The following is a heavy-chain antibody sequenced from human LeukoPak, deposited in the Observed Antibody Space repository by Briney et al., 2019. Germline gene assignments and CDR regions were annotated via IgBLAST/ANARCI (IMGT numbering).Heavy chain of an antibody. V-gene: IGHV1-46*01. CDR2: INPSGGST. CDR1: GYTFTSYY. Sequence: ASVKVSCKASGYTFTSYYMHWVRQAPGQGLEWTGIINPSGGSTSYAQKFQGRVTMTRDTSTSTVYMELSSLRSEDTAVYYCARDFLTASSSSGAFDIWGQGTMVTVSS. J-gene: IGHJ3*02. CDR3: ARDFLTASSSSGAFDI. D-gene: IGHD6-6*01.